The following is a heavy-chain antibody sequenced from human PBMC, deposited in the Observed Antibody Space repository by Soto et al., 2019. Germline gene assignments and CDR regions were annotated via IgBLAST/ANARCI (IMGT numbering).Heavy chain of an antibody. CDR1: GGTFNIFT. CDR2: IIPILDTT. D-gene: IGHD2-15*01. Sequence: QVQLVQSGAEVKKPGSSVKVSCKASGGTFNIFTISWVRQAPGQGLEWMGRIIPILDTTNYAQKFQGRVTITADKSTGTAYMELSSLTSEDTAVYYCARDCRGDNCYSRGLHYFAYWGQGTLVTVSS. J-gene: IGHJ4*02. CDR3: ARDCRGDNCYSRGLHYFAY. V-gene: IGHV1-69*08.